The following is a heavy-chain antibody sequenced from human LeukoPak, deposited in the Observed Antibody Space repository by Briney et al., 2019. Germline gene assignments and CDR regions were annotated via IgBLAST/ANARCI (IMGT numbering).Heavy chain of an antibody. Sequence: SETLSLTCGVYGGSFSGYYWSWIRQPPGKGLEWIGEINHSGSTNYNPSLKSRVTISVDTSKNQFSLKLSSVTAADTAEYYCARAGSGTYYKGFDYWGQGTLVTVSS. CDR2: INHSGST. CDR3: ARAGSGTYYKGFDY. V-gene: IGHV4-34*01. D-gene: IGHD3-10*01. J-gene: IGHJ4*02. CDR1: GGSFSGYY.